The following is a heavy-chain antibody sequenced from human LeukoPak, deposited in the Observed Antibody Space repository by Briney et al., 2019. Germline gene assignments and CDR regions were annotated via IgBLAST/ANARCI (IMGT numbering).Heavy chain of an antibody. D-gene: IGHD4-17*01. V-gene: IGHV4-34*01. J-gene: IGHJ4*02. CDR3: ARDYGDYGGTLDY. CDR1: GGSFSDYY. Sequence: SETLSLTCAVYGGSFSDYYWSWIRQPPGKGLEWIGEINHSGSTNYNPSLKSRVTISVDTSKNQFSLKLSSVTAADTAVYYCARDYGDYGGTLDYWGQGTLVTVSS. CDR2: INHSGST.